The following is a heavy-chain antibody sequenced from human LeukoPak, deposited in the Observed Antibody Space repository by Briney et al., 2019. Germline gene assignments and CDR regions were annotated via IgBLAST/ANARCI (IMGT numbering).Heavy chain of an antibody. J-gene: IGHJ5*02. CDR3: ARSVVPAAILSNWFDP. CDR1: GYSFTTYW. CDR2: IYPGDSDT. V-gene: IGHV5-51*01. Sequence: GESLKISCKGSGYSFTTYWIGWVRQMPGKGLEWMGIIYPGDSDTRYSPSFQGQVTISADKSIGTAYLQWSSLKASDTAMYYCARSVVPAAILSNWFDPWGQGTLVTVSS. D-gene: IGHD2-2*01.